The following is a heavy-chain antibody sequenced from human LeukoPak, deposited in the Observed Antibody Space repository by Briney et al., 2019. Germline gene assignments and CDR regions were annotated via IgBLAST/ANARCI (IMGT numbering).Heavy chain of an antibody. CDR1: GFTFSSYE. D-gene: IGHD5-12*01. CDR3: AKNIREGWLRLMGNDY. Sequence: PGGSLRLSCAASGFTFSSYEMNWVRQAPGKGLEWVAVISYDGSNKYYADSVKGRFTISRDSSENTLYLQMNSLRVDDTAVYYCAKNIREGWLRLMGNDYWGHGTLVTVSS. J-gene: IGHJ4*01. CDR2: ISYDGSNK. V-gene: IGHV3-30*18.